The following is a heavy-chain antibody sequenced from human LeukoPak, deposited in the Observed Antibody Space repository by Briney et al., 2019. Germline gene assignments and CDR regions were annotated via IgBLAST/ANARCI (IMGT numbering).Heavy chain of an antibody. Sequence: GESLKISCTASGYSFTSNWIGWVRQMPGKGLEWMGIIHPGDSDTRYSPSFQGQVTISADKSISTAYLQWSSLKASDTAMYYCARRVNSGNYYYFDYWGQGTLVTGSS. V-gene: IGHV5-51*01. D-gene: IGHD1-26*01. J-gene: IGHJ4*02. CDR2: IHPGDSDT. CDR1: GYSFTSNW. CDR3: ARRVNSGNYYYFDY.